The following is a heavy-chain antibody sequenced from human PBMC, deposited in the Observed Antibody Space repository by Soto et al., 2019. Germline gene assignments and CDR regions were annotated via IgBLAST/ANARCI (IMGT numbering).Heavy chain of an antibody. CDR3: SFAAAGRDDFDY. Sequence: SETLSLTCAVYGGSFSGYYWSWIRQPPGKGLEWIGEINHSGSTNYNPSLKSRVTISVDTSKNQFSLKLSSVTAADTAVYYCSFAAAGRDDFDYWGQGTLVTVSS. D-gene: IGHD6-13*01. V-gene: IGHV4-34*01. CDR1: GGSFSGYY. J-gene: IGHJ4*02. CDR2: INHSGST.